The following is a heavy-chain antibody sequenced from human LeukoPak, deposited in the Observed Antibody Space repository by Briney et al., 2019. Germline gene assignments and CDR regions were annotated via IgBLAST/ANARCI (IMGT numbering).Heavy chain of an antibody. J-gene: IGHJ4*02. V-gene: IGHV3-48*03. CDR1: GFNFSTYE. CDR2: ISSSGRTI. CDR3: ARDAYAFDF. D-gene: IGHD2-2*01. Sequence: GGSLRLSCAASGFNFSTYEMNWVRQAPGKGLEGVSYISSSGRTIFYADSVRGRFTISRDNAKTSLYLQMNSLRAEDTAVYYCARDAYAFDFWGQGTLVTVSS.